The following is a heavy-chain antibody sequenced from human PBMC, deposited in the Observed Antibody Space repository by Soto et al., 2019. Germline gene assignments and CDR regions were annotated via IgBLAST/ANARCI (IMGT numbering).Heavy chain of an antibody. Sequence: SETLSLTCTVSGGSISSGGYYWSWIRQHPGKGLEWIGYIYYSGSTNYNPSLKSRVTISVDTSKNQFSLKLSSVTAADTAVYYCARDRKIEDHLEGIDPWGQGTLVTVSS. V-gene: IGHV4-61*08. CDR2: IYYSGST. CDR3: ARDRKIEDHLEGIDP. D-gene: IGHD3-3*01. J-gene: IGHJ5*02. CDR1: GGSISSGGYY.